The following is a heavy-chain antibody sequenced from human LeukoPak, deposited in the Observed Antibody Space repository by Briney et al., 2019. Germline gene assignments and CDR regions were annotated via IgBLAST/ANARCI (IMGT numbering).Heavy chain of an antibody. CDR1: GFTFSDAW. J-gene: IGHJ4*02. Sequence: GGSLRLSCAASGFTFSDAWMSWVRQAPGKGLEWGSSISSSSSYIDYADSVKGRFTISRDNAKNSLYLQMNSLRAEDTAVYYCARDPLKRYFDWFGSPPFGSSYYFDYWGQGTLVTVSS. D-gene: IGHD3-9*01. CDR2: ISSSSSYI. V-gene: IGHV3-21*01. CDR3: ARDPLKRYFDWFGSPPFGSSYYFDY.